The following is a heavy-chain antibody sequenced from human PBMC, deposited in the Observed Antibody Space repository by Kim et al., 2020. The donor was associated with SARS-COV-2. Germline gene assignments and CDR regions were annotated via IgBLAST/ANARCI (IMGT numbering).Heavy chain of an antibody. CDR2: ISTTGSTI. V-gene: IGHV3-48*03. CDR1: GFTFRNYE. J-gene: IGHJ4*02. CDR3: ARYRWQANIYFGDFDF. Sequence: GGSLRLSCAASGFTFRNYEMNWVRQTPGKGLEWVSYISTTGSTIYYADSVKGRFTISRDNAKNSLYLQMNSLRAEDTAVYYCARYRWQANIYFGDFDFWGQGTLVTVSS. D-gene: IGHD3-16*02.